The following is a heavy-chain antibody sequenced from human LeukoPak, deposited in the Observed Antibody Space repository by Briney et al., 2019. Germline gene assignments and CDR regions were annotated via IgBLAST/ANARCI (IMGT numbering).Heavy chain of an antibody. V-gene: IGHV3-21*01. D-gene: IGHD1-26*01. CDR1: GFTFSDYD. J-gene: IGHJ6*02. CDR2: ISSSSTYI. Sequence: GGSLRLSCAASGFTFSDYDMNWVRQAPGKGLEWVSSISSSSTYIYHADSVKGRFTISRDNAKNSLYLQMNSLRAEGTAVYYCAKSRSPVYYYYGMDVWGQGTTVTVSS. CDR3: AKSRSPVYYYYGMDV.